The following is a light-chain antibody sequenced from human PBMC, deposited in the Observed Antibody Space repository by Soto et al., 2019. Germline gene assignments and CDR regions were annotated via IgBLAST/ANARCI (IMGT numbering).Light chain of an antibody. V-gene: IGKV1-39*01. CDR2: AAS. Sequence: DIQMTQSPSSLSASVGDRFTITCRASQTISKYLNWYQQKPGKATKSLIYAASSLQRGVPSRFSGSESGTNFTLTISSLQPEDFATYYCQQTYNTPFTFGPGTKGDIK. CDR1: QTISKY. J-gene: IGKJ3*01. CDR3: QQTYNTPFT.